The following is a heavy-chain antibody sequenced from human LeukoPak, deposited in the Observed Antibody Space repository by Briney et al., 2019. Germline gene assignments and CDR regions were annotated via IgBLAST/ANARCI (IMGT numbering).Heavy chain of an antibody. CDR3: AKANYDYVWGSYLVPEYDY. V-gene: IGHV3-23*01. D-gene: IGHD3-16*02. CDR2: ISGSSGST. Sequence: GGSLRLSCAASGFTFTTYAMSWVRQASGKGLEWVSAISGSSGSTYYADSVKGRFTISRDNSKNTLYLQMNSLRAEDTAVYYCAKANYDYVWGSYLVPEYDYWGQGTLVTVSS. CDR1: GFTFTTYA. J-gene: IGHJ4*02.